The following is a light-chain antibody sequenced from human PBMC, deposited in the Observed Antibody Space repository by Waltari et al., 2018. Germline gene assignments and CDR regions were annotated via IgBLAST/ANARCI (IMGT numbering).Light chain of an antibody. Sequence: QSALTQPAPVSGSPGQSITISCTGTSRAVGGYNYVPWYQQHPCKAPKLMIYEVSNRHSGVANRCSGSKSGNTASLTISGLQAEDEADYYCSSYTSSSTLVFGGGTKLTVL. CDR3: SSYTSSSTLV. CDR2: EVS. CDR1: SRAVGGYNY. V-gene: IGLV2-14*01. J-gene: IGLJ2*01.